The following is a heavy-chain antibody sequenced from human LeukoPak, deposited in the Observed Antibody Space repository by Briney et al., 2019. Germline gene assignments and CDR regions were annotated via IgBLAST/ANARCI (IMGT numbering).Heavy chain of an antibody. V-gene: IGHV4-61*08. D-gene: IGHD1-14*01. CDR3: AREIVGGFNPGAY. Sequence: SSETLSLTCTVSGDSVSSAGYYWSWIRQPPGKGLDWIGYIYYSGSTNYNPSLKSRVTISIDRSKNQIALELSSVTAADTAVYYCAREIVGGFNPGAYWGQGTLVTVSS. CDR2: IYYSGST. J-gene: IGHJ4*02. CDR1: GDSVSSAGYY.